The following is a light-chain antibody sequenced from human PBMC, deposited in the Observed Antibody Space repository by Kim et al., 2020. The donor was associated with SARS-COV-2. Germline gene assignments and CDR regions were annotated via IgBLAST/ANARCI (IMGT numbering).Light chain of an antibody. CDR1: NIVNKN. J-gene: IGLJ3*02. Sequence: SYELTQPLSVSVALGQTARITCGGNNIVNKNVHWYQQKPGQAPVLVIYRDTNRPSGIPERLSGSNSGNTATLTISRAQAGDEADYYCQVWDNTWVFGGGTQLTVL. CDR3: QVWDNTWV. CDR2: RDT. V-gene: IGLV3-9*01.